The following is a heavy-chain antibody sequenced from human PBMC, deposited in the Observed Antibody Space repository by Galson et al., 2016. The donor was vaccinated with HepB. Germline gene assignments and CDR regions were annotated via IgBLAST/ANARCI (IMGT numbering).Heavy chain of an antibody. CDR3: AKDRGDSIWGTYRYTFDAFDV. Sequence: LRLSCAASGFPFNTYNMNWVRQTPGKGLELVSSITSSSSYIYYTDSVKGRFTISRDNAKNPLYLQMNSLRAEDTAIYYCAKDRGDSIWGTYRYTFDAFDVWGQGTMVAVSS. CDR2: ITSSSSYI. V-gene: IGHV3-21*01. CDR1: GFPFNTYN. J-gene: IGHJ3*01. D-gene: IGHD3-16*02.